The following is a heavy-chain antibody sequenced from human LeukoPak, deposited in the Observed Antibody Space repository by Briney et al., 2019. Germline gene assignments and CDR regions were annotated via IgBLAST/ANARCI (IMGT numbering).Heavy chain of an antibody. CDR1: GYTFTSYA. CDR3: ARDGRSIVVRSSPTNGRWFDP. D-gene: IGHD2-15*01. V-gene: IGHV1-3*01. Sequence: ASVKVSCKASGYTFTSYARHWVGQAPGQRLEWMGWINAGNGNTKYSQKFQGRVTITRDTSARTAYMELSSLRSEDTAVYYCARDGRSIVVRSSPTNGRWFDPWGPGTLLTVSS. J-gene: IGHJ5*02. CDR2: INAGNGNT.